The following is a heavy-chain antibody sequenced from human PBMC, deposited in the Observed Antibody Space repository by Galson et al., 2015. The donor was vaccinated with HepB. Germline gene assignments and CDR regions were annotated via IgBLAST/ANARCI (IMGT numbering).Heavy chain of an antibody. Sequence: SLRLSCAASGFTFSSYSMNWVRPAPGKGLEWVSYISSSSSTIYYADSVKGRFTISRDNAKNSPYLQMNSLRDEDTAVYYCASVGYSYGDAFDIWGQGTMVTVSS. CDR2: ISSSSSTI. J-gene: IGHJ3*02. D-gene: IGHD5-18*01. CDR3: ASVGYSYGDAFDI. CDR1: GFTFSSYS. V-gene: IGHV3-48*02.